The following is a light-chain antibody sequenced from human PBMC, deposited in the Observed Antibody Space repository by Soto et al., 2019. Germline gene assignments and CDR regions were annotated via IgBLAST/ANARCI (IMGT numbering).Light chain of an antibody. Sequence: DIQVTQSPPSLSASVGDTITITCRATQYIGNYLTWYQVKPGQAPKPVIYPASTLQIGVPSRFSGSGSGTDFTLAISSLQPEDFATYYCQQSDSIPITFGQGTRLEIK. J-gene: IGKJ5*01. CDR2: PAS. CDR1: QYIGNY. CDR3: QQSDSIPIT. V-gene: IGKV1-39*01.